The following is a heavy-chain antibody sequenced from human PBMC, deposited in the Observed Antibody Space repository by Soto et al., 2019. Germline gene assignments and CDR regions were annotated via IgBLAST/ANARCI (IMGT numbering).Heavy chain of an antibody. Sequence: PSETLSLACTVSGGSISSYYWSWIRQPAGKGLEWIGRIYTSGSTNYNPSLKSRVTMSVDTSKNQFSLKLSSVTAADTAVYYCASGSVAAAAVYFDYWGPGTLVTVSS. D-gene: IGHD6-13*01. CDR2: IYTSGST. J-gene: IGHJ4*02. CDR1: GGSISSYY. CDR3: ASGSVAAAAVYFDY. V-gene: IGHV4-4*07.